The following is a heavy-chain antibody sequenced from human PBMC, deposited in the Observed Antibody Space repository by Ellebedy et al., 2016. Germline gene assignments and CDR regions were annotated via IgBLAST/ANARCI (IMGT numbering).Heavy chain of an antibody. CDR2: ISAYNGNT. CDR1: GYTFTSYG. V-gene: IGHV1-18*01. Sequence: ASVKVSCKASGYTFTSYGISWVRQAPGQGLEWMGWISAYNGNTNYAQKLQGRVTMTTDTSTSTAYMELRSLRSDDTAVYYCARVVQQQLVLYYYYGMDVWGQGTTVTVSS. J-gene: IGHJ6*02. CDR3: ARVVQQQLVLYYYYGMDV. D-gene: IGHD6-13*01.